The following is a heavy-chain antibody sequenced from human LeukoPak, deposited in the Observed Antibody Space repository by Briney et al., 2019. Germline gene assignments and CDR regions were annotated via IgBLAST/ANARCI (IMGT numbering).Heavy chain of an antibody. CDR2: IYYSGST. J-gene: IGHJ4*02. CDR3: ARVRSGSYFDY. V-gene: IGHV4-30-4*01. D-gene: IGHD1-26*01. CDR1: GGTISSGDYY. Sequence: SQTLSLTCTVSGGTISSGDYYWSWIRQPPGKGLEWIGYIYYSGSTYYNPSLKSRVTISVDTSKNQFSLKLSSVTAADTAVYYCARVRSGSYFDYWGQGTLVTVSS.